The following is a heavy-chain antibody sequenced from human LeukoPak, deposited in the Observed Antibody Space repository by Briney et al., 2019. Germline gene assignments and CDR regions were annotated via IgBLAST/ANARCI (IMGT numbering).Heavy chain of an antibody. CDR1: GYTFTSYA. D-gene: IGHD2-2*01. J-gene: IGHJ6*03. CDR2: INTNTGNP. Sequence: ASVKVSCKASGYTFTSYAMNWVRQAPGQGLEWMGWINTNTGNPTYAQGFAGRFVFSLDTSVSTAYLQISSLKAEDTAVYYCAREDIVVVPAAMSHYYYMDVWGKGTTVTVSS. CDR3: AREDIVVVPAAMSHYYYMDV. V-gene: IGHV7-4-1*02.